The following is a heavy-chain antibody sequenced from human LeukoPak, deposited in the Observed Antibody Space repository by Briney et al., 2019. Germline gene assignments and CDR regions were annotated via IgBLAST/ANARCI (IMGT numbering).Heavy chain of an antibody. CDR1: GFTFGSW. CDR2: IKQDGSEK. D-gene: IGHD3-22*01. Sequence: GGSLRHSCTASGFTFGSWIIWVRQAPRKGLEWVASIKQDGSEKYYLDSVKGRFTMSRDSAKNSLYLQMSSLRAEDTAVYYCYDTSGHWGQGTLVTVSS. CDR3: YDTSGH. V-gene: IGHV3-7*01. J-gene: IGHJ4*02.